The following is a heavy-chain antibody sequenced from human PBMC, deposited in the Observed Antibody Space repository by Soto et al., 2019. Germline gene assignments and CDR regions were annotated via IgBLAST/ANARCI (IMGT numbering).Heavy chain of an antibody. J-gene: IGHJ4*02. CDR1: GFTFSNAW. CDR2: IKSKTEGGTT. Sequence: GGSLRLSCAASGFTFSNAWMSWVRQAPGKGLEWGGRIKSKTEGGTTDYAAPGKDRFTISRYESKNTLYLQMNSVKTEDTAVYYCTTRAFDYWGQGTLVTVSS. V-gene: IGHV3-15*01. CDR3: TTRAFDY.